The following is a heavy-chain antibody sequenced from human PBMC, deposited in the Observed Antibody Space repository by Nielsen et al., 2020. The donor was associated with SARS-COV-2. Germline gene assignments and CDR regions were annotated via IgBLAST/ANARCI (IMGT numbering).Heavy chain of an antibody. D-gene: IGHD6-6*01. CDR1: GFTFSSYG. V-gene: IGHV3-30*18. CDR3: AKGGLAARDYYYYYYMDV. CDR2: ISYDGSNK. Sequence: GESLKISCAASGFTFSSYGMHWVRQAPGKGLEWVAVISYDGSNKYYADSVKGRFTISRDNSKNTLYLQMNSLRAEDTAVYYCAKGGLAARDYYYYYYMDVWGKGTTVTVSS. J-gene: IGHJ6*03.